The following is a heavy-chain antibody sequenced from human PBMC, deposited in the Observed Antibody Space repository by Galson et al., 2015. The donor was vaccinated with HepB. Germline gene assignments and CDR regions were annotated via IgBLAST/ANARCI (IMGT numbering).Heavy chain of an antibody. V-gene: IGHV1-69*10. CDR2: IIPILGIA. J-gene: IGHJ6*03. CDR1: GGTFSSYA. Sequence: SVKVSCKASGGTFSSYAISWVRQAPGQGLEWMGGIIPILGIANYAQKFQGRVTITADKSTSTAYMELSSLRSEDTAVYYCARDPEATIFGVVHHYYYMDVWGKGTTVTVSS. D-gene: IGHD3-3*01. CDR3: ARDPEATIFGVVHHYYYMDV.